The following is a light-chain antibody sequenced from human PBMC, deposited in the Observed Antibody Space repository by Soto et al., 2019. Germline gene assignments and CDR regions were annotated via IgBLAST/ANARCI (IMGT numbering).Light chain of an antibody. CDR3: QQRSRWPRGT. Sequence: VLTQSPATLSVSPGESATLSCRASQNVGNNLAWYQQKSGQAPRLLIYAASDRATGVPARFSGWMSGTDFTLTISSLEPEDFATYFCQQRSRWPRGTFGRGTKVEMK. CDR2: AAS. J-gene: IGKJ2*02. CDR1: QNVGNN. V-gene: IGKV3-11*01.